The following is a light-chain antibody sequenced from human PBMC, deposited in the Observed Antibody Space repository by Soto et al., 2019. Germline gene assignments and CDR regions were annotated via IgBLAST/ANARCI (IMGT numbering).Light chain of an antibody. V-gene: IGKV3-15*01. Sequence: EIVMTQSPATLSVSPGESATLSSGASQSVSTNLAWYQRKPGQAPRLLIYDASTTATGIPARFSGSGSGTLFTPTISSLQSEDFAVYYCQQYNQWPTFGGGTKVEIK. J-gene: IGKJ4*01. CDR1: QSVSTN. CDR2: DAS. CDR3: QQYNQWPT.